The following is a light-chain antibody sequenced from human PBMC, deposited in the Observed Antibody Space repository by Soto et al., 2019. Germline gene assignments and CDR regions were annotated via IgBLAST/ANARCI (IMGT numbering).Light chain of an antibody. CDR2: GDN. Sequence: QSVLTQPPSVSGAPGQRVTISCTGSSSNFGAGYDVHWYQQFPGTAPKLLIYGDNNRPSGVPDRFSGSKSGTSASLAITGLQAEDEADYYCTSYTTSSARVVFGGGTKLTVL. V-gene: IGLV1-40*01. CDR1: SSNFGAGYD. J-gene: IGLJ2*01. CDR3: TSYTTSSARVV.